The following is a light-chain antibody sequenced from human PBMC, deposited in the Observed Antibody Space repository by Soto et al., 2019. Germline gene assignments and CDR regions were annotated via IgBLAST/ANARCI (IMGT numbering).Light chain of an antibody. CDR3: LSFDSSLSVV. V-gene: IGLV2-14*03. CDR2: GNT. J-gene: IGLJ2*01. CDR1: SSDVGGYNY. Sequence: QSALTQPASVSGSPGQSITISCTGTSSDVGGYNYVSWYQQHPGKVPKIIIYGNTNRPSGVPDRFSGSKSGTSASLAITGLQAEDEADYYCLSFDSSLSVVFGGGTKLTVL.